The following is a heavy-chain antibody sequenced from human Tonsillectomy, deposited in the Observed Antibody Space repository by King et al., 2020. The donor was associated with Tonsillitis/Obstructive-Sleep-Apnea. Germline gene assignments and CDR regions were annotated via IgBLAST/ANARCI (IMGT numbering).Heavy chain of an antibody. CDR3: AREGDYGSETNSFDY. Sequence: QLVQSGGGVVQPGRSLRLSCAASGFTFSSYAMHWVRQAPGKGLEWVAVISYDGSNKYYADSVKGRFTISRDNSKNTLYLQMNSLGAEDTAVYYCAREGDYGSETNSFDYWGQGTLVTVSS. V-gene: IGHV3-30*04. CDR1: GFTFSSYA. CDR2: ISYDGSNK. J-gene: IGHJ4*02. D-gene: IGHD3-10*01.